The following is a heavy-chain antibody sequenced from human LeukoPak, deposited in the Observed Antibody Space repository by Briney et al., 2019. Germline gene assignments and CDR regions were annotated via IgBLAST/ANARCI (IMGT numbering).Heavy chain of an antibody. CDR2: IYYSGST. D-gene: IGHD6-13*01. J-gene: IGHJ5*02. V-gene: IGHV4-31*03. CDR3: ARDRAAAGYNWFDP. CDR1: GGPISSGGYY. Sequence: SETLSLTCTVSGGPISSGGYYWSWIRQHPGKGLEWNGYIYYSGSTYYNPSLKSRVTISVDTSKNQFSLKLSSVTAADTAVYYCARDRAAAGYNWFDPWGQGTLVTVSS.